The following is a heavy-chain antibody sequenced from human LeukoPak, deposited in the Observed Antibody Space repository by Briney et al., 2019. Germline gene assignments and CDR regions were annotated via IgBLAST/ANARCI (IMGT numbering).Heavy chain of an antibody. V-gene: IGHV3-53*01. CDR3: ARKRYERHYYDSSGYYDYYYYGMDV. Sequence: QSGGSLRLSCAASGFTVSSNYMNWVRQAPGKGLEWVSVIYSGGSTYYADSVKGRFTISRDNSKNTLYLQMNSLRAEDTAVYYCARKRYERHYYDSSGYYDYYYYGMDVWGQGTTVTVSS. J-gene: IGHJ6*02. D-gene: IGHD3-22*01. CDR2: IYSGGST. CDR1: GFTVSSNY.